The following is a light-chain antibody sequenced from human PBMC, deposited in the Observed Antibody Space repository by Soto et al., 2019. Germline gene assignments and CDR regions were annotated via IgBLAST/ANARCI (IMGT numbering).Light chain of an antibody. J-gene: IGKJ4*01. Sequence: VMTQSPGTLSVCPGETAALSCGTSQSVSTNLAWYQQKPGQPPRLLIYDASTRATGIPARFRGSGSGTEFTLTISYLRPEDFAVYFCQQYHDWVTFGGGTKVDI. V-gene: IGKV3D-15*01. CDR2: DAS. CDR1: QSVSTN. CDR3: QQYHDWVT.